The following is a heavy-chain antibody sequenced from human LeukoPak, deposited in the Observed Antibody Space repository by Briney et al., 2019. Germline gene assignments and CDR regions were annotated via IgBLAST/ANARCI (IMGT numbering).Heavy chain of an antibody. D-gene: IGHD1-26*01. CDR3: ARGSSGSYYTLFDY. Sequence: KSGGSLRLSCAASGFTFSSYGMNWVRQAPGKGLEWVSSITSSSTYIYYADSMKGRFTISRDNAKNSLYLQMDSLRAEDTAVYYCARGSSGSYYTLFDYWGQGTLVTVSS. CDR1: GFTFSSYG. V-gene: IGHV3-21*01. CDR2: ITSSSTYI. J-gene: IGHJ4*02.